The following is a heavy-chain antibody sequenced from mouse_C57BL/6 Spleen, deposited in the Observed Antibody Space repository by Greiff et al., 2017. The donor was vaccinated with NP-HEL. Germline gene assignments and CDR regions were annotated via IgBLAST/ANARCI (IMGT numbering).Heavy chain of an antibody. D-gene: IGHD2-4*01. CDR2: IYPGRGST. CDR1: GYTFTSYW. Sequence: QVHVKQPGAELVKPGASVKMSCKASGYTFTSYWITWVKQRPGQGLEWIGDIYPGRGSTNYNEKFKSKATLTVDTSSSTAYMQLSSLTSEDSAVYYCARLNYDYDGRVDYWGQGTTLTVSS. J-gene: IGHJ2*01. CDR3: ARLNYDYDGRVDY. V-gene: IGHV1-55*01.